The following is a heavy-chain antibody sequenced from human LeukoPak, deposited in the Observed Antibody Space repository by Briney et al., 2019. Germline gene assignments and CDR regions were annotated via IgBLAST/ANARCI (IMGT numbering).Heavy chain of an antibody. CDR2: IIPIFGTA. CDR1: GGTFSSYA. D-gene: IGHD1-20*01. J-gene: IGHJ6*02. CDR3: ARPTYNWNDAFYYYGMDV. V-gene: IGHV1-69*01. Sequence: SVKVSCKASGGTFSSYAISWVRQAPGQGLEWMGGIIPIFGTANYAQKFQGRVTITADESTSTAYMELSSLRSEDTAVYYCARPTYNWNDAFYYYGMDVWGQGTTVTVSS.